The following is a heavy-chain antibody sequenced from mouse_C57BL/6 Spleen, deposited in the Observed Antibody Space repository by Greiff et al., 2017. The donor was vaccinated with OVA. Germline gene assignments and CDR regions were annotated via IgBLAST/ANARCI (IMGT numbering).Heavy chain of an antibody. D-gene: IGHD2-1*01. CDR3: ASCGNYVDYFDY. J-gene: IGHJ2*01. CDR2: ISYDGSN. V-gene: IGHV3-6*01. Sequence: VQLQQSGPGLVKPSQSLSLTCSVTGYSITSGYYWNWIRQFPGNKLEWMGYISYDGSNNYNPSLKNRISITRDTSKNQFFLKLNSVTTEDTATYYCASCGNYVDYFDYWGQGTTLTVSS. CDR1: GYSITSGYY.